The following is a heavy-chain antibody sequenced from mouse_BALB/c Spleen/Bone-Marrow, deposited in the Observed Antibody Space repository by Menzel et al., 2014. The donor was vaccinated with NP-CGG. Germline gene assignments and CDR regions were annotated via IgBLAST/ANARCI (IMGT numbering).Heavy chain of an antibody. CDR3: ARAGYYTFFAY. J-gene: IGHJ3*01. V-gene: IGHV1-18*01. CDR2: INPNNGGT. D-gene: IGHD2-3*01. Sequence: EVKLVESGPELVKPGASVRISCKASGYTFTDYNMDWVKQSHGKRLEWIGDINPNNGGTIYNQKFKGKATLTVDKSSSTAYMELRSLTSEDNAVYYCARAGYYTFFAYWGQGTLVTVST. CDR1: GYTFTDYN.